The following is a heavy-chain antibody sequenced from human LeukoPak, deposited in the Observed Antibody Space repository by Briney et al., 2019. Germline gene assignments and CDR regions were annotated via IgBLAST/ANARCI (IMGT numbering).Heavy chain of an antibody. CDR3: ARQWLNTIDY. Sequence: PGGSLRLSCAASGFTFSSHSMNWVRQAPGKGLEWVSYISSSSTSIYYADSVKGRFTISRDNAKNSLYLQMNSLRAEDTAVYYCARQWLNTIDYWGQGTLVTVSS. J-gene: IGHJ4*02. V-gene: IGHV3-48*04. CDR1: GFTFSSHS. CDR2: ISSSSTSI. D-gene: IGHD6-19*01.